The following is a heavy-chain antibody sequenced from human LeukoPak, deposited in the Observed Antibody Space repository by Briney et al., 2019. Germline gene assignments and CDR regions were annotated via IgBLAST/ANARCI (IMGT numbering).Heavy chain of an antibody. CDR1: GFIFSRYW. D-gene: IGHD6-6*01. Sequence: GGSLRLSCAASGFIFSRYWMSWVRQAPGKGLECVANLKEDGSQIYSVDSVKGRFSISRDNAKNSLYLQLNSLRAEDTAVYYCARIGYSSSSFDFWGQGTLVTVSS. J-gene: IGHJ4*02. CDR3: ARIGYSSSSFDF. V-gene: IGHV3-7*01. CDR2: LKEDGSQI.